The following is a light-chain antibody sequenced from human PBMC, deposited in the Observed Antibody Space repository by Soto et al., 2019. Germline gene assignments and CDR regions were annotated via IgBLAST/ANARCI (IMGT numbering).Light chain of an antibody. CDR3: GSWDSSLSAYV. V-gene: IGLV2-14*01. J-gene: IGLJ1*01. CDR2: EVN. Sequence: QSVLTQPASLSGSPGQSITISCTGTSSDIGAYDYVSWFQQHPGKAPKLMISEVNNRPSGVSNRFSGSKSGNTASLGITGFQTGDEADYYCGSWDSSLSAYVFGTGTKVTV. CDR1: SSDIGAYDY.